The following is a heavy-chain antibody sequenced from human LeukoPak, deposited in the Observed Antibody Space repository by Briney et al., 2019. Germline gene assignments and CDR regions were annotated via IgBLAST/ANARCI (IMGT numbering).Heavy chain of an antibody. CDR2: TYRGSDT. V-gene: IGHV5-51*01. J-gene: IGHJ4*02. Sequence: GESLQISCTASGYTFGNYWIGWVRQMPGKGLEWMAITYRGSDTRYSPSFQGQVSISVDITTAYLQWRSLKASDTAMYYCVRLDGYHQSSGYHPRYFDYWGQGTLVTVSS. D-gene: IGHD3-22*01. CDR1: GYTFGNYW. CDR3: VRLDGYHQSSGYHPRYFDY.